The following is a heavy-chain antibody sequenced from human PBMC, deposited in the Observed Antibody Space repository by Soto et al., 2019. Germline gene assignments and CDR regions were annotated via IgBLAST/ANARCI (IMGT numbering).Heavy chain of an antibody. Sequence: GESLKISCNGSGYSFTSYWIGWERQMPGKGLEWMGIIYPGDSDTRYSPSFQGQVTISADKSISTAYLQWSSLKASDTAMYYCARTGRLAAAGDYYYYSGMNVWGQVTTVTVS. CDR2: IYPGDSDT. CDR1: GYSFTSYW. J-gene: IGHJ6*02. CDR3: ARTGRLAAAGDYYYYSGMNV. V-gene: IGHV5-51*01. D-gene: IGHD6-13*01.